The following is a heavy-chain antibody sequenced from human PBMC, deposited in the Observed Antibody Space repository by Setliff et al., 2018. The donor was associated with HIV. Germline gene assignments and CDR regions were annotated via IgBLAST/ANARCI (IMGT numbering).Heavy chain of an antibody. Sequence: SETLSLTCAVSGYSISSGYYWGWIRQPPGKGLEWIGSIYHSGSTYYNPSLKSRVTISVDTSKNQFYLRLRSVTAADTAVYYCAREAEQDYDVVTETLVEGAYIQFWGQGSLVTVSS. CDR2: IYHSGST. V-gene: IGHV4-38-2*02. CDR1: GYSISSGYY. D-gene: IGHD3-9*01. J-gene: IGHJ1*01. CDR3: AREAEQDYDVVTETLVEGAYIQF.